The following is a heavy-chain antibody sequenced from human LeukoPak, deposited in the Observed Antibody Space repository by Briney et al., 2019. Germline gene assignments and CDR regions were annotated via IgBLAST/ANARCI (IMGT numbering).Heavy chain of an antibody. V-gene: IGHV4/OR15-8*02. J-gene: IGHJ4*02. Sequence: PSETLSLTCGESGCTISGTNLWSLVRQPPALRLEWIGEISLAGQTNFNPSLNGRVTMSLDKSSNQLSLHLTSVTAADTATYFCSRESEPFCPFGYWGQGTLVIVSS. CDR3: SRESEPFCPFGY. CDR1: GCTISGTNL. CDR2: ISLAGQT.